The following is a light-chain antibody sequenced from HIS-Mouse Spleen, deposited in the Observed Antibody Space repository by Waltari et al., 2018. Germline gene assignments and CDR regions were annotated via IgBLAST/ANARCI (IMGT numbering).Light chain of an antibody. Sequence: QSALTQPASVSGSPGQSITIPCTGTSSDVGGYNYVSWYQQHPGKAPKLMIYEVSNRPSGVSNRISGLQAEDEADYYCSSYTSSSTLVVFGGGTKLTVL. CDR1: SSDVGGYNY. J-gene: IGLJ2*01. CDR2: EVS. CDR3: SSYTSSSTLVV. V-gene: IGLV2-14*01.